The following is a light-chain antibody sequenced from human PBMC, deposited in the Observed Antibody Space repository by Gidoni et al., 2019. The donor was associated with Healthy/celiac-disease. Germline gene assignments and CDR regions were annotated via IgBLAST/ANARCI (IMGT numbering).Light chain of an antibody. CDR2: DAS. J-gene: IGKJ4*01. Sequence: ENVLTQSPATLSLFPGERATLSCRASQSVSNYLAWYQQKPGQAPRLLIYDASNRATGIPARFSGSGSGTDFTLTISSLEPEDFAVYYCQQRSNWPLTFGGGTKVEIK. CDR3: QQRSNWPLT. V-gene: IGKV3-11*01. CDR1: QSVSNY.